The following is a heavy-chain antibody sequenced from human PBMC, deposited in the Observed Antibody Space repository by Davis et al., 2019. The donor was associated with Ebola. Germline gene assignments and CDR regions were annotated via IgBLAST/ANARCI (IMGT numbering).Heavy chain of an antibody. Sequence: ASVKVSCKASGGTFSSYAISWVRQAPGQGLEWMGWISAYNGNTNYAQKLQGRVTMTIDTSTSTVYMELRSLRSDDTAVYYCARARYRGWFDPWGQGTLVTVSS. D-gene: IGHD1-1*01. CDR1: GGTFSSYA. CDR3: ARARYRGWFDP. V-gene: IGHV1-18*01. J-gene: IGHJ5*02. CDR2: ISAYNGNT.